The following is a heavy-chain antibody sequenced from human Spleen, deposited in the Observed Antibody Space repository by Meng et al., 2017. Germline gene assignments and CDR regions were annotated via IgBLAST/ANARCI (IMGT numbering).Heavy chain of an antibody. V-gene: IGHV4-38-2*02. CDR1: GSSISSDYY. J-gene: IGHJ4*01. CDR3: AGLFYYFDY. D-gene: IGHD3-9*01. Sequence: GSLRLSCTVSGSSISSDYYWGWIRQTPGKGLEWIGSVYRGGSTYYNPSLKGRVTISVDTSKNQFSLKLSSVTAADTAVYYCAGLFYYFDYWGHGTLVTVSS. CDR2: VYRGGST.